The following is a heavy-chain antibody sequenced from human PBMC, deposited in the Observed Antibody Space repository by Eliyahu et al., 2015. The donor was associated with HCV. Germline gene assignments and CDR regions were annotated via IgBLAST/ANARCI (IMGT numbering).Heavy chain of an antibody. J-gene: IGHJ4*02. V-gene: IGHV4-31*03. Sequence: QVQLQESGPGLVRPSQTLSLNCTVSGDSIXGGGYYWSWIRQHPGKGLEWIGYIYYTGNTYFNPSLKSRVTMSVDTSENQFSLQLKSVTAADTAVYYCARHPDSNAYFGVVTSGSYFDYWGQGILVIVSS. CDR2: IYYTGNT. CDR3: ARHPDSNAYFGVVTSGSYFDY. CDR1: GDSIXGGGYY. D-gene: IGHD3-3*01.